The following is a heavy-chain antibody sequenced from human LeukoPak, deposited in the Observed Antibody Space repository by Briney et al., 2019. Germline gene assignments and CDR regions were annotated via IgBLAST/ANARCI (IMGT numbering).Heavy chain of an antibody. CDR3: ATASFYCSSTSCYGGFDP. D-gene: IGHD2-2*01. J-gene: IGHJ5*02. CDR1: GYTFTDYY. CDR2: VDPEDGKT. Sequence: GASVKVSCKVSGYTFTDYYMHWVQQAPGKGLEWMGLVDPEDGKTIYAEKFQGRVTITADTSTDTAYMELSSLRSEDTAVYYCATASFYCSSTSCYGGFDPWGRGTLVTVSS. V-gene: IGHV1-69-2*01.